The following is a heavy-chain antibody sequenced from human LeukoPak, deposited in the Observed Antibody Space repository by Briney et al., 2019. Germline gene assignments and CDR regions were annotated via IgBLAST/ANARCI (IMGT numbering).Heavy chain of an antibody. J-gene: IGHJ4*02. CDR3: SRRSVTTFDY. CDR1: GFTFSSHV. Sequence: GGSLRLSCAASGFTFSSHVLTWVRQAPGKGLEWVSLISGNDGSTYYADSVKGRFTISRDNSKNTLYLQMSSLRADDTAVYYCSRRSVTTFDYWGQGTLVTVSS. V-gene: IGHV3-23*01. CDR2: ISGNDGST. D-gene: IGHD4-17*01.